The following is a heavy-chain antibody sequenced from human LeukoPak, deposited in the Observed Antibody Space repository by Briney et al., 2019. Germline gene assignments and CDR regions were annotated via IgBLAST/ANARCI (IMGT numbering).Heavy chain of an antibody. CDR3: ARDWNRYAY. Sequence: SQTLSLTCVISGDSVSSNSAAWNWIRQSPSRGLEWLGRTYYKSKWYEDYALSLKSRITINPDTSKNQFSLHLSSVTAADTAVYYCARDWNRYAYWGQGTLVTVSS. CDR2: TYYKSKWYE. D-gene: IGHD1-1*01. J-gene: IGHJ4*02. V-gene: IGHV6-1*01. CDR1: GDSVSSNSAA.